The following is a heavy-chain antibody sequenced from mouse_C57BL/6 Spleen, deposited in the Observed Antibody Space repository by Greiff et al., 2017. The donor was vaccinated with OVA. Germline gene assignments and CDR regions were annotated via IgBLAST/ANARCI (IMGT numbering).Heavy chain of an antibody. CDR3: LIYDEYCRGYFDV. CDR1: GYTFTNYW. CDR2: IYPGGGYT. V-gene: IGHV1-63*01. Sequence: VQLQQSGAELVRPGTSVKMSCKASGYTFTNYWIGWAQQTPGHGLEWIGDIYPGGGYTNYNEKCKGKATRTSDKSSSTAYMQFSSLTSENSAIYYCLIYDEYCRGYFDVWGTGTTVTVSS. D-gene: IGHD2-4*01. J-gene: IGHJ1*03.